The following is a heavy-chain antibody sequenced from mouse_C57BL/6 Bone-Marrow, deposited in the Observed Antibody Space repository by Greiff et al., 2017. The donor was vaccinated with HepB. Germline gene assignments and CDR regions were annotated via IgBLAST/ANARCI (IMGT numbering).Heavy chain of an antibody. CDR2: IDPSDSYN. CDR1: GYNFTSYW. CDR3: ARGSAWFAY. J-gene: IGHJ3*01. D-gene: IGHD6-1*01. V-gene: IGHV1-50*01. Sequence: QVQLQQPGAELVKPGASVKLSCKASGYNFTSYWMQWVKQRPGQGLEWIGEIDPSDSYNNYTQKFKGKATMTLDTSSSTADMQLSSLTSDDAAVYYCARGSAWFAYWGQGTLVTVSA.